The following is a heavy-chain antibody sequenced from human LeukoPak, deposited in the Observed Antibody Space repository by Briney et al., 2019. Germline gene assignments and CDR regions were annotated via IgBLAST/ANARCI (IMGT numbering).Heavy chain of an antibody. J-gene: IGHJ3*02. Sequence: SETLSLTCTVSGGSISSGGYYWSWIRQHPGKGLEWIGYIYYSGSTYYNPSLKSRVTISVDTSKNQFSLKLSSVTAADTAVYYCARVFQRHGLVTPDDAFDIWGQGTMVTVSS. CDR1: GGSISSGGYY. D-gene: IGHD4-23*01. CDR2: IYYSGST. CDR3: ARVFQRHGLVTPDDAFDI. V-gene: IGHV4-31*03.